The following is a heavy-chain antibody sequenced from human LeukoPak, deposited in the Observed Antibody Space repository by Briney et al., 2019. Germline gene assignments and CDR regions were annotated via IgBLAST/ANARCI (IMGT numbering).Heavy chain of an antibody. CDR2: IYTSGST. V-gene: IGHV4-4*09. D-gene: IGHD7-27*01. CDR1: GGSIGSYY. CDR3: ARQRWGYLDY. J-gene: IGHJ4*02. Sequence: SEALSLTCTVSGGSIGSYYWSWIRQPPGKGLEWIGYIYTSGSTNYNPSLKSRVTISVDTSKNQFSLKLSSVTAAVTAVYYCARQRWGYLDYWGQGTLVTVSS.